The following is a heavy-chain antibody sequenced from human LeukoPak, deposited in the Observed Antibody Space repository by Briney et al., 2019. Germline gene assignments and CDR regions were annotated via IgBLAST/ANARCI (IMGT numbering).Heavy chain of an antibody. CDR2: IYNSGST. V-gene: IGHV4-59*08. D-gene: IGHD6-13*01. Sequence: SETLSLTCSVSGDSISIYYWSWIRQPPGKGLEWIGYIYNSGSTNYNPSLKSRVTISVDTSKNQFSLKLSSVTAADTAVCYCARVYSSSLVDYWGQGTLVTVSS. J-gene: IGHJ4*02. CDR3: ARVYSSSLVDY. CDR1: GDSISIYY.